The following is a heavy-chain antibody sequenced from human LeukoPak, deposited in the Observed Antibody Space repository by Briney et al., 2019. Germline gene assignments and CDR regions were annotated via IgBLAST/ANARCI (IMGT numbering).Heavy chain of an antibody. CDR1: GGPISSYY. D-gene: IGHD6-13*01. CDR3: ARMYSSSWYRGDNFDY. CDR2: IYYSGST. J-gene: IGHJ4*02. V-gene: IGHV4-59*01. Sequence: SETLSLTCTVSGGPISSYYWSWIRQPPGKGLEWIGYIYYSGSTNYNPSLKSRVTISVDTSKNQFSLKLSSVTAADTAVYYCARMYSSSWYRGDNFDYWGQGTLVTVSS.